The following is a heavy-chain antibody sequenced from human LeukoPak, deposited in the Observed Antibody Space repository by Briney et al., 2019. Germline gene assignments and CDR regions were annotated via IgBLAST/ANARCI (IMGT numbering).Heavy chain of an antibody. J-gene: IGHJ4*02. CDR1: GFTFSSYS. CDR3: AKESYGGGPCDY. D-gene: IGHD4/OR15-4a*01. CDR2: ISWYSGSI. Sequence: GGSLRLSCAASGFTFSSYSMNWVRQAPGKGLEWVSGISWYSGSIVYADSVKGRFTISRDNAKNSLYLQMNSLRAEDTALYYCAKESYGGGPCDYWGQGTLVTVSS. V-gene: IGHV3-9*01.